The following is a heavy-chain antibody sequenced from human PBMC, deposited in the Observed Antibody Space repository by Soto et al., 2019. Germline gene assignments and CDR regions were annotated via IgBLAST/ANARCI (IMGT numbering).Heavy chain of an antibody. D-gene: IGHD3-10*01. Sequence: SVKGSCKASGGTFSSYAISWVRQAPGQGLEWMGGIIPIFGTANYAQKFQGRVTITADESTSTAYMELISLRSEDTAVYYCARDGYYGSGSYSNYYYYGMDVWGQGTTVTVSS. CDR1: GGTFSSYA. CDR2: IIPIFGTA. CDR3: ARDGYYGSGSYSNYYYYGMDV. J-gene: IGHJ6*02. V-gene: IGHV1-69*13.